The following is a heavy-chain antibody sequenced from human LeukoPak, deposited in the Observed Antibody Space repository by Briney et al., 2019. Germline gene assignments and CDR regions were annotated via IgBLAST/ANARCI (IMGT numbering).Heavy chain of an antibody. D-gene: IGHD2-2*01. J-gene: IGHJ5*02. CDR2: IYYSGST. Sequence: SETLSLTCTVSGGSISSGDYYWSWIRQPPGKGLAWIGYIYYSGSTYYNPSLKSRVTISVDTSKNQFSLKLSSVTAADTAVYYCARVGGRLVPAAYWFDPWGQGTLVTVSS. CDR3: ARVGGRLVPAAYWFDP. V-gene: IGHV4-30-4*08. CDR1: GGSISSGDYY.